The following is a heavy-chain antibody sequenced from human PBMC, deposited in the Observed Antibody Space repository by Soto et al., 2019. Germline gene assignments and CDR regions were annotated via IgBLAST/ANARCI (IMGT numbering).Heavy chain of an antibody. CDR2: INHSGST. CDR1: GGYFSGYY. CDR3: ASTSSKYCSSTSCYRGHYYYYYMDV. Sequence: SETLSLTCAVYGGYFSGYYWSWIRQPPGKGLEWIGEINHSGSTNYNPSLKSRVTISVDTSKNQFSLKLSSVTAADTAVYYCASTSSKYCSSTSCYRGHYYYYYMDVWGKGTTVTVSS. D-gene: IGHD2-2*01. V-gene: IGHV4-34*01. J-gene: IGHJ6*03.